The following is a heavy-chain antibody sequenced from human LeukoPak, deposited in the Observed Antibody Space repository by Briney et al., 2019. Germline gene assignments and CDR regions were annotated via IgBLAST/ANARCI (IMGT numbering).Heavy chain of an antibody. V-gene: IGHV3-48*03. CDR3: ARDQWLAYYYHGMDV. CDR2: ITNYGSTI. Sequence: GGSLRLPCAASGFTFSTYAMNWVRQAPGKAREWVSYITNYGSTIFYAVSVKGRFTISRDKAENSLYLQMNSLRAEDAAIYYCARDQWLAYYYHGMDVWGRGTTVTVSS. CDR1: GFTFSTYA. J-gene: IGHJ6*02. D-gene: IGHD6-19*01.